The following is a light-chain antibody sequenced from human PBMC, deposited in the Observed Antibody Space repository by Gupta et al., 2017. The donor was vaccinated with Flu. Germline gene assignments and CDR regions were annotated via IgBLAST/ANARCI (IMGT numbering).Light chain of an antibody. CDR2: EGS. V-gene: IGLV2-23*01. Sequence: QSSLPQPASSSGSPDPSITISCTETLSDVGCYNFLPWYRQHPRKAPKLMIYEGSKRPAAVSTRFSGSKSGNTASLTISGRKEEVEADYYCCSDAGSSTVVFGGGTKLTVL. J-gene: IGLJ2*01. CDR3: CSDAGSSTVV. CDR1: LSDVGCYNF.